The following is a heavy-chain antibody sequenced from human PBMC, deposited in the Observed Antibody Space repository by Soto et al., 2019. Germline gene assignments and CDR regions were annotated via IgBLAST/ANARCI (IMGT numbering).Heavy chain of an antibody. Sequence: ASVKVSCKASGYNFNACGISWVRQAPGQGLEWMGWISSHTGNTNYAQNFQGRVTMTTDTSTSTVYMELSSLRSEDTAVYYCARAVAVAADFDYWGQGTLVTVSS. J-gene: IGHJ4*02. CDR2: ISSHTGNT. D-gene: IGHD6-19*01. V-gene: IGHV1-18*01. CDR1: GYNFNACG. CDR3: ARAVAVAADFDY.